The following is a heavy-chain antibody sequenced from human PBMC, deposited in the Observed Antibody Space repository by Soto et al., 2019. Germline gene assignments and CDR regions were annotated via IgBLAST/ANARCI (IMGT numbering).Heavy chain of an antibody. Sequence: PGGSLRLSCAASGFTFSSYSMNWVRQAPGKGLEWVSSISSSSSYIYYADSVKGRFTISRDNAKNSLYLQMNSLRAEDTAVYYCARANPVRCSGGSCYRSFDYWGQGTLVTVSS. CDR2: ISSSSSYI. J-gene: IGHJ4*02. CDR1: GFTFSSYS. V-gene: IGHV3-21*01. CDR3: ARANPVRCSGGSCYRSFDY. D-gene: IGHD2-15*01.